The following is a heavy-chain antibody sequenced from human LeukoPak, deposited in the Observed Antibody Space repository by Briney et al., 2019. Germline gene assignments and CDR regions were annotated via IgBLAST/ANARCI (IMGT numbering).Heavy chain of an antibody. Sequence: PGGSLRLSCAASGFTFSTYGMHWVRQAPGKGLEWVAFVRYDGSKKYYTNSVKGRFTISRDNAKNSLYLQINRLRAEDTAIYYCARRGYYDSSGYDYWGQGTLVTVSS. CDR3: ARRGYYDSSGYDY. D-gene: IGHD3-22*01. CDR1: GFTFSTYG. CDR2: VRYDGSKK. J-gene: IGHJ4*02. V-gene: IGHV3-30*02.